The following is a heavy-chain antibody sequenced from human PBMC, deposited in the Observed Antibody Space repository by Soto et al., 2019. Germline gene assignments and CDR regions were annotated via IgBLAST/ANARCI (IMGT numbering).Heavy chain of an antibody. CDR3: ARTFGGEDSFDF. CDR1: GYTFTSCH. D-gene: IGHD3-10*01. V-gene: IGHV1-46*01. CDR2: INASGGIT. Sequence: QVQLVQFGAEVKKPGASVKLSCKASGYTFTSCHLHWVRQAPGQGLEWMGKINASGGITTYAQKFQGSVTMTRDTSTSTFYMDLSSLRSEDTAVYYCARTFGGEDSFDFWGQGTMVTVSS. J-gene: IGHJ3*01.